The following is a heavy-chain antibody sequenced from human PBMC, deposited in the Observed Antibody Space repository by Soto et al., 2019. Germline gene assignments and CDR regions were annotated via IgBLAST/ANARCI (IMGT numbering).Heavy chain of an antibody. CDR1: GFSLSTSGVG. CDR3: AHGAGGVIAPYYFDC. Sequence: QITLKESGPTLVKPTQTLTLTCTFSGFSLSTSGVGVGWIRQPPGKALEWLALIYWDDDKRYSPSLKSRVTITKDTSKNQVVLTMNNMDPVDTATYYCAHGAGGVIAPYYFDCWGKGTLVTVSS. CDR2: IYWDDDK. D-gene: IGHD3-16*02. V-gene: IGHV2-5*02. J-gene: IGHJ4*02.